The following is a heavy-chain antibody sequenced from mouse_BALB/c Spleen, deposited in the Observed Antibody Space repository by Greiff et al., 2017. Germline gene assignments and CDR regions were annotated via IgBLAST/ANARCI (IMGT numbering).Heavy chain of an antibody. CDR2: INPSNGRT. V-gene: IGHV1S81*02. Sequence: VQLQQPGAELVKPGASVKLSCKASGYTFTSYLMHWVKQRPGQGLEWIGEINPSNGRTNYNEKFKSKATLTVDKSSSTAYMQLSSLTSEDSAVYNGASRKYCYMDYWGEGTSVTVSS. CDR1: GYTFTSYL. CDR3: ASRKYCYMDY. J-gene: IGHJ4*01. D-gene: IGHD2-12*01.